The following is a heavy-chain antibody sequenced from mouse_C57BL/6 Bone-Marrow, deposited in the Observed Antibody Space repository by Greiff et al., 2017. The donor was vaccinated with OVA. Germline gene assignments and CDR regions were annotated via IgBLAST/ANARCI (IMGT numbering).Heavy chain of an antibody. V-gene: IGHV5-6*01. D-gene: IGHD2-4*01. Sequence: EVKLMESGGDLVKPGGSLKLSCAASGFTFSSYGMSWVRQTPDKRLEWVATISSGGSYTYYPASVKGRFTISRDNAKNTLYLQMSSLKSEDTAMYYCARICYDYDGVDYWGQGTTLTVSS. CDR3: ARICYDYDGVDY. CDR1: GFTFSSYG. J-gene: IGHJ2*01. CDR2: ISSGGSYT.